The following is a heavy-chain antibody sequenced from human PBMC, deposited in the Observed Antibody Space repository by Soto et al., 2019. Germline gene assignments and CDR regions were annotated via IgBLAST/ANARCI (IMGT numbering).Heavy chain of an antibody. D-gene: IGHD1-1*01. V-gene: IGHV3-21*01. CDR1: GFTFDYYW. CDR2: ISSRSSYI. J-gene: IGHJ6*02. CDR3: ASGWQLKDYYAMDV. Sequence: GGSLRLSCVASGFTFDYYWMHWVRQAPGKGLEWVSSISSRSSYIYYADSVKGRFTISRDNAKRSLFLQMNTLRAEDTAMYYCASGWQLKDYYAMDVWGQGTTVTVSS.